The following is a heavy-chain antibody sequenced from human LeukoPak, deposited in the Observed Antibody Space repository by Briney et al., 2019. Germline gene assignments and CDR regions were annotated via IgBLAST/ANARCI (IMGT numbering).Heavy chain of an antibody. CDR3: TTDLGLFY. CDR2: ISYDGSNK. V-gene: IGHV3-30-3*01. CDR1: AFTFSKYA. Sequence: PGGSLRLSCAASAFTFSKYAMHWVRQAPGKGLEWVALISYDGSNKYYADSVKGRFTISRDNSKNTLYLHLNSLRAEDTAVYYCTTDLGLFYWGQGTLVTVSS. J-gene: IGHJ4*02.